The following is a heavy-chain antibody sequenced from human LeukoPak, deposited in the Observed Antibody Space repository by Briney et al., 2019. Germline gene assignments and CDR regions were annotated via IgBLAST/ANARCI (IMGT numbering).Heavy chain of an antibody. V-gene: IGHV1-18*01. Sequence: ASVKVSCKASGYTFTSYGISWVRQAPGQGLEWMGWISAYNGNTNYAQKLQGRVTMTTDTSTSTAYMELRSLRSDDTAVYYCARVVRYCSGGSCRSFKWFDPWGQGTLVTVSS. CDR3: ARVVRYCSGGSCRSFKWFDP. D-gene: IGHD2-15*01. CDR2: ISAYNGNT. J-gene: IGHJ5*02. CDR1: GYTFTSYG.